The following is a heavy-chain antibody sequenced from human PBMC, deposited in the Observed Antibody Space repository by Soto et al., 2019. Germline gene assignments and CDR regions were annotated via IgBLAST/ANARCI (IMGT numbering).Heavy chain of an antibody. V-gene: IGHV1-18*04. CDR1: GYTFNTFG. Sequence: QVQLVQSGAEVKKPGASVKVSCKASGYTFNTFGISWVRQAPGQGLEWMGWISPYSGNTNYAQRLQGRISMTTDTSTTTAYMELRGLTSDDTALYFCARDRPTTVTKISPDYWGKGTLVTVSS. CDR3: ARDRPTTVTKISPDY. D-gene: IGHD4-17*01. CDR2: ISPYSGNT. J-gene: IGHJ4*02.